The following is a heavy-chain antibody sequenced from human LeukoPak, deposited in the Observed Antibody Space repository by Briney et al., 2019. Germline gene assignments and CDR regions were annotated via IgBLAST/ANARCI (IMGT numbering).Heavy chain of an antibody. Sequence: ASVKVSCKASGYTFTGYYMHWVRQAPGQGLEWMGWINPNSGGTNYAQKFQGRVTMTRDTSISTAYMELSRLRSDDTAVYYCARVRNWNNMGEWFDPWGQGTLVTVSS. J-gene: IGHJ5*02. CDR3: ARVRNWNNMGEWFDP. V-gene: IGHV1-2*02. CDR1: GYTFTGYY. CDR2: INPNSGGT. D-gene: IGHD1-1*01.